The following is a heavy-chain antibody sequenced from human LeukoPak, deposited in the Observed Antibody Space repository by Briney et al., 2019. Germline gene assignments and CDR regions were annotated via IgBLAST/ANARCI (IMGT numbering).Heavy chain of an antibody. J-gene: IGHJ4*02. Sequence: GGSLRLSCAASGFTFSSYWMHWVRQAPGKGLVWFSRINSDGSSTGYADSVKGRFTISRDNAKNTLYLQMNSLRAEDTAVYYCARGDLKYYYDSSGYQSGYWGQGTLVTVSS. CDR3: ARGDLKYYYDSSGYQSGY. V-gene: IGHV3-74*01. CDR1: GFTFSSYW. CDR2: INSDGSST. D-gene: IGHD3-22*01.